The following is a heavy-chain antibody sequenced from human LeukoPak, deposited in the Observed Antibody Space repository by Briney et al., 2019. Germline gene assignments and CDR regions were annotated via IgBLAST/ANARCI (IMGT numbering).Heavy chain of an antibody. J-gene: IGHJ4*02. CDR3: ARPGTYCSGGSCYPTKGYYFDY. CDR2: IYPGDSDT. D-gene: IGHD2-15*01. CDR1: GYSFTSYW. V-gene: IGHV5-51*01. Sequence: GESLKISCKGSGYSFTSYWIGWVRQMPGEGLEWMGIIYPGDSDTRYSPSFQGQVTISADKSISTAYLQWSSLKASDTAMYYCARPGTYCSGGSCYPTKGYYFDYWGQGTLVTVSS.